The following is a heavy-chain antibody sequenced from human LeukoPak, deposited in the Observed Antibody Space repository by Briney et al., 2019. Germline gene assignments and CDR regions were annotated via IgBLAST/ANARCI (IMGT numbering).Heavy chain of an antibody. V-gene: IGHV4-61*08. Sequence: SETLSLTCTVSGGSISSGGYYWSWIRQPPGKGLEWIGYIYYSGSTNYNPSLKSRVTISVDTSKNQFSLKLSSVTAADTAVYYCARVRKAVAGIGWFDPWGQGTLVTVSS. D-gene: IGHD6-19*01. CDR1: GGSISSGGYY. CDR3: ARVRKAVAGIGWFDP. J-gene: IGHJ5*02. CDR2: IYYSGST.